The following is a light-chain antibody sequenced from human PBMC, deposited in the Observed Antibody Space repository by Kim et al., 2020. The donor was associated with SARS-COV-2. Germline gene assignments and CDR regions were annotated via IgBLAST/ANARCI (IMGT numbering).Light chain of an antibody. V-gene: IGKV3-20*01. J-gene: IGKJ1*01. CDR3: QQYSSSPRT. CDR2: GAS. Sequence: PPGGRATLPCRASQSISSSYLAWYQQKPGQAPRLLIYGASSRATGIPDRFSGSGSGTDFTLTISRLESEDFAVYHCQQYSSSPRTFGQGTKVEIK. CDR1: QSISSSY.